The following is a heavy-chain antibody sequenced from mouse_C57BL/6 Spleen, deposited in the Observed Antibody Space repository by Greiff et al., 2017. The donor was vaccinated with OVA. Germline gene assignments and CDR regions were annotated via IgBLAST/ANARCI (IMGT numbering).Heavy chain of an antibody. V-gene: IGHV14-2*01. J-gene: IGHJ3*01. CDR1: GFNIKDYY. Sequence: EVQLQQSGAELVKPGASVKLSCTASGFNIKDYYMHWVKQRPEQGLEWIGRIDPDDGDTNYTPKFQGKATITADTSSNTAYLQLSSLTSEDTAVYYCARNSPYWGQGTLVTVSA. CDR3: ARNSPY. CDR2: IDPDDGDT.